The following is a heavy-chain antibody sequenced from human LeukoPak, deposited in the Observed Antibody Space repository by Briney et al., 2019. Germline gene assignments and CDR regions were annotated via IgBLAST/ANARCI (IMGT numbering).Heavy chain of an antibody. J-gene: IGHJ4*02. D-gene: IGHD3-16*02. CDR3: AKSSYDYVWGGYRYHFDY. CDR1: GFTFDDYA. CDR2: ISWNSGSI. V-gene: IGHV3-9*01. Sequence: GGSLRLSCAASGFTFDDYAMHWVRQAPGKGLEWVSGISWNSGSIGYADSVKGRFTISRDNAKNSLYLQMNSLRAEDTALYYCAKSSYDYVWGGYRYHFDYWGQGTLVTVSS.